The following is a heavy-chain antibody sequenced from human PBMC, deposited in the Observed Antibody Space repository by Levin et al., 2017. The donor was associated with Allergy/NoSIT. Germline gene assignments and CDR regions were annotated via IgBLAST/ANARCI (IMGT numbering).Heavy chain of an antibody. Sequence: PGGSLRLSCAASGFTFSSFAMHWVRQAPGKGLEWVAVISYDGNNRNYADSVKGRFTISRDNSKNTLYLQINSLRAEDTAVYYCARTHGQSSGYYHDYWGQGTLVTVSS. CDR1: GFTFSSFA. D-gene: IGHD3-22*01. CDR2: ISYDGNNR. V-gene: IGHV3-30-3*01. CDR3: ARTHGQSSGYYHDY. J-gene: IGHJ4*02.